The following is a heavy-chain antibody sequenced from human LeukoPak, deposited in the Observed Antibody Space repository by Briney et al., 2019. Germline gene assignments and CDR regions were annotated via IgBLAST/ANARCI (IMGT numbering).Heavy chain of an antibody. Sequence: SETLSLTCTVSGGSISSYYWGWIRQPPGKGLGWIGSIYYSGSTYYNPSLKSRVTISVDTSKNQFSLKLSSVTAADTAVYYCARQDSSSWYLYYYYYMDVWGKGTTVTISS. CDR3: ARQDSSSWYLYYYYYMDV. CDR1: GGSISSYY. CDR2: IYYSGST. V-gene: IGHV4-39*01. D-gene: IGHD6-13*01. J-gene: IGHJ6*03.